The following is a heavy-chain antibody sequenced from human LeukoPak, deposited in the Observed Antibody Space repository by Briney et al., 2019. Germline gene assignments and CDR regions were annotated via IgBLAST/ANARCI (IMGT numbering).Heavy chain of an antibody. CDR3: ARQPGIAAARYAFDI. V-gene: IGHV3-53*01. CDR1: GFTVSSNY. D-gene: IGHD6-13*01. CDR2: IYSGGST. J-gene: IGHJ3*02. Sequence: GGSLRLSCAASGFTVSSNYMSWVRQAPGKGLGWVSVIYSGGSTYYADSVKGRFTISRDNSKNTLYLQMNSLRAEDTAVYYCARQPGIAAARYAFDIWGQGTMVTVSS.